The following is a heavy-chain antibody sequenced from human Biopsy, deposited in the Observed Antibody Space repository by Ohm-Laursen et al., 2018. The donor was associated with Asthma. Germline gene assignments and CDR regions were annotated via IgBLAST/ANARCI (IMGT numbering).Heavy chain of an antibody. D-gene: IGHD1-1*01. J-gene: IGHJ3*02. CDR2: ISKDAGTQ. CDR3: VRDGTDDDFDI. CDR1: GFSFSNFA. Sequence: SLRLSCTASGFSFSNFAIHWVRQAPGKGLEWVGVISKDAGTQDYADSVKGRFTMARDNSKNTLDLQMNSLREEDTAVYYCVRDGTDDDFDIWGQGTVVSVSS. V-gene: IGHV3-30*01.